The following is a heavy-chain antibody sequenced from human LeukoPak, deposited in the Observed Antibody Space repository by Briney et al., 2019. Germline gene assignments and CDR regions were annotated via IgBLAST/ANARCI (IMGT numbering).Heavy chain of an antibody. CDR3: ARHRPCYDSSGCFDY. CDR1: GGSFSGYY. Sequence: PSETLSLTCAVYGGSFSGYYWSWIRQPPGKGLEWIGEINHSGSTNYNPSLKSRVTISVDTSKNQFSLKLSSVTAADTAVYYCARHRPCYDSSGCFDYWGQGTLVTVSS. CDR2: INHSGST. D-gene: IGHD3-22*01. J-gene: IGHJ4*02. V-gene: IGHV4-34*01.